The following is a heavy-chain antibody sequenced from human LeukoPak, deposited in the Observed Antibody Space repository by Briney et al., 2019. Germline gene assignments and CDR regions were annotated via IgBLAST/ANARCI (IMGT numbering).Heavy chain of an antibody. J-gene: IGHJ4*02. D-gene: IGHD5-18*01. CDR3: AKWGGYGYGIDF. CDR1: GFTFSSYG. CDR2: IRYDGSNK. Sequence: GGSLRLSCAASGFTFSSYGMHWVRQAPGKGLEWVAFIRYDGSNKYYADSVKGRFTISRDNSKNTLYLQMNSLRAEDTAVYFCAKWGGYGYGIDFWGQGTLVTVSS. V-gene: IGHV3-30*02.